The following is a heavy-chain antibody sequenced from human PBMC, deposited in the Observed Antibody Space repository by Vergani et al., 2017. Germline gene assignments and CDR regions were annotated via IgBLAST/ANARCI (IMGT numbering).Heavy chain of an antibody. J-gene: IGHJ4*02. CDR3: AREKRGYSYGNFFDY. Sequence: DVHLAESGGGFFQPGGSLRLSCSASGFSFNSYWMHWVRQVPGKGLLWVSRIKSDGSITAYADSVKGRFTISRDNAKNSLYLQMNSLRAEDTAVYYCAREKRGYSYGNFFDYWGQGTLVTVSS. CDR1: GFSFNSYW. V-gene: IGHV3-74*03. CDR2: IKSDGSIT. D-gene: IGHD5-18*01.